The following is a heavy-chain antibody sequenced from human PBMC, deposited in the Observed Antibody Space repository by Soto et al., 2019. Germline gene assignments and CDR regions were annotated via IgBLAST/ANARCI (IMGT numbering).Heavy chain of an antibody. CDR3: AKDKGLMTKRNLCMDV. D-gene: IGHD2-8*01. CDR2: FDPEDGET. V-gene: IGHV1-24*01. CDR1: GNALTELS. J-gene: IGHJ6*03. Sequence: ASVKVSCKVSGNALTELSMHWVRQAPGKGLEWMGGFDPEDGETIYTQKFQGRVTMTEDTSTDTAYMELSSLRSEDTAVYYCAKDKGLMTKRNLCMDVWGKGTTVTVSS.